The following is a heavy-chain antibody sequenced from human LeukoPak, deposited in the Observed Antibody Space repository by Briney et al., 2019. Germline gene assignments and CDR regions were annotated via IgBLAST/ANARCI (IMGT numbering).Heavy chain of an antibody. Sequence: GGSLRLSCAASGFTFSHVWMSWVRQAPGKGLEWVARIKSKTDGATADHAASLKGRFTISRDDSKDTLYLQMNSLKTEDTAVYYCATESDWNFNFWGQGTLVTVAS. CDR3: ATESDWNFNF. CDR1: GFTFSHVW. J-gene: IGHJ4*02. D-gene: IGHD2-21*02. CDR2: IKSKTDGATA. V-gene: IGHV3-15*01.